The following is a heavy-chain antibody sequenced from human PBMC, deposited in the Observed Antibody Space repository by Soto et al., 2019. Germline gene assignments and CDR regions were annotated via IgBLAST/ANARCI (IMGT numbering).Heavy chain of an antibody. D-gene: IGHD4-17*01. V-gene: IGHV4-31*03. CDR2: IYYSGST. CDR1: GGSISSGGYY. Sequence: SETLSLTCTVSGGSISSGGYYWRWIRQHPGKGLEWIGYIYYSGSTYYNPSLKSRVTISVDTSKNQFSLKLSSVTAADTAVYYCARGATVPTQTYWGQGTLVTVSS. CDR3: ARGATVPTQTY. J-gene: IGHJ4*02.